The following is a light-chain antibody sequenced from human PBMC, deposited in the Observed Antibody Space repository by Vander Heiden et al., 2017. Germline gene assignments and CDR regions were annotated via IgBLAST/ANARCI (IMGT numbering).Light chain of an antibody. CDR3: QQRSNWHT. Sequence: EIVLTQSPATLSLSPGERATLSCRASQSVSSYLAWYQQKPGQAPRLLIYDASNRATGIPARFSGSGSGTDFTLTISSLEPEDFAVYYCQQRSNWHTFGPGTRLEIK. J-gene: IGKJ5*01. CDR2: DAS. V-gene: IGKV3-11*01. CDR1: QSVSSY.